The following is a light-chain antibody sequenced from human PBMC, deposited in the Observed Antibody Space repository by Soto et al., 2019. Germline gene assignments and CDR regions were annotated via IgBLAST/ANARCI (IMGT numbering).Light chain of an antibody. Sequence: EIVLTQSPGTLSLSPGERATLSCRASQSVSSAYLAWYQQKPGQAPRLLIYDASNRATGIPARFSGSGSGTDFTLTISSLEPEDFAVYYCQQRSYWPQYTFGQGTKVDIK. CDR1: QSVSSAY. J-gene: IGKJ2*01. CDR2: DAS. CDR3: QQRSYWPQYT. V-gene: IGKV3-11*01.